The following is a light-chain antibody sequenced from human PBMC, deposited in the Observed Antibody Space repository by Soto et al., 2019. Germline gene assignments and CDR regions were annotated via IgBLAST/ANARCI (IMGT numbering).Light chain of an antibody. CDR3: QQRSNWPPIT. V-gene: IGKV3-11*01. J-gene: IGKJ5*01. CDR2: DAS. Sequence: EIVLTQSPATLSLSPRERDTLSCRASQSVTSNLAWYQQKPGQAPRLLIYDASNRATGIPARFSGSGSGTDFTLTISSLEPEDFAVYYCQQRSNWPPITFGQGTRLEIK. CDR1: QSVTSN.